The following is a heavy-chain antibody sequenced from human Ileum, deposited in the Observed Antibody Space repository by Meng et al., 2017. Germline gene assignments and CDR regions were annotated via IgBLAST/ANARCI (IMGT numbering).Heavy chain of an antibody. V-gene: IGHV4-61*08. CDR2: AGT. J-gene: IGHJ4*02. D-gene: IGHD7-27*01. CDR1: GGSVSTSDYQ. CDR3: ARDHWGSLDY. Sequence: QVAPQGAGPGLVRPSETLSLLCTVSGGSVSTSDYQWGWIRQPPGKGLEWIGYAGTNYNPSLKSRVTISVDTSKRQFSLKLTSVTAADTAVYYCARDHWGSLDYWGQGILVTVSS.